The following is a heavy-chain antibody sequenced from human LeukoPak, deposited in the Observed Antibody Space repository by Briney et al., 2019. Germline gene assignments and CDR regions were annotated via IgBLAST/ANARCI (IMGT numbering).Heavy chain of an antibody. V-gene: IGHV7-4-1*02. CDR3: ARDRLGGATDY. Sequence: ASVKVSCKASGGTFSSYAISWVRQAPGQGLELMGWINTNSGNPTYAQGFTGRFVFSLDTSVSTAYLQISSLKAGDTAVYYCARDRLGGATDYWGQGTLVTVSS. CDR1: GGTFSSYA. CDR2: INTNSGNP. J-gene: IGHJ4*02. D-gene: IGHD1-26*01.